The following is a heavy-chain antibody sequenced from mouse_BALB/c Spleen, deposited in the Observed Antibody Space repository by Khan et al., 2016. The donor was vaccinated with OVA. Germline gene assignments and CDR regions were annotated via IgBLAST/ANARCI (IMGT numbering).Heavy chain of an antibody. V-gene: IGHV1-18*01. CDR3: SRDAGRY. CDR1: GNTFTEYT. CDR2: INPKNGVT. Sequence: VQLQQSGPEVVKPGATVKISCTTSGNTFTEYTLHWVKQSHGKSLEWIGVINPKNGVTSYNQKFKGKATLTVDKSSSTAYMEIRRLTSADSAVDYCSRDAGRYWGQGTSVTVSS. D-gene: IGHD3-3*01. J-gene: IGHJ4*01.